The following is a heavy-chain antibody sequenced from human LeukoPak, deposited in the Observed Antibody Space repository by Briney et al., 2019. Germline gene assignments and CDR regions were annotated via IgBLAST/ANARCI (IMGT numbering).Heavy chain of an antibody. D-gene: IGHD3-3*01. CDR3: VRLNFWSGSGYFDY. V-gene: IGHV1-2*02. CDR1: GYTFTGYY. CDR2: INPNSGGT. Sequence: ASVKVSCKASGYTFTGYYMHWVRQAPGQGLEWMGWINPNSGGTNYAQKFQGRVTMTRDTSISTAYMELSRLRSDDTAVYYCVRLNFWSGSGYFDYWGQGTLVTVSS. J-gene: IGHJ4*02.